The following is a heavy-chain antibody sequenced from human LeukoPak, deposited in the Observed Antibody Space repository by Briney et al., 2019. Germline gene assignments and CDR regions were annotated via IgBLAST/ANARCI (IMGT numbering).Heavy chain of an antibody. CDR1: GLNFNDYY. D-gene: IGHD1/OR15-1a*01. CDR3: APSLSTATTSNY. V-gene: IGHV3-11*04. Sequence: GGSLRLSCAVSGLNFNDYYNIWIRQAPGKGLEWFSHIGSTGGHILYADSVKGRFTISRDNAKKSVYLEMNSLSVEDTAVYYCAPSLSTATTSNYWGQGTLVTVSS. J-gene: IGHJ4*02. CDR2: IGSTGGHI.